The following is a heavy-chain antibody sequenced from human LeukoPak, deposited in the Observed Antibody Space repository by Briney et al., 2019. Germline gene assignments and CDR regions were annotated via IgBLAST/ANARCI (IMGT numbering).Heavy chain of an antibody. D-gene: IGHD1-26*01. CDR1: GFTFSSYA. CDR2: ISYDGSNK. V-gene: IGHV3-30-3*01. J-gene: IGHJ4*02. CDR3: TTRSDGGSYD. Sequence: PGGSLRLSCAASGFTFSSYAMHWVRQAPGKGLEWVAVISYDGSNKYYADSVKGRFTISRDNSKNTLYLQMNSLKTEDTAVYYCTTRSDGGSYDWGQGTLVTVSS.